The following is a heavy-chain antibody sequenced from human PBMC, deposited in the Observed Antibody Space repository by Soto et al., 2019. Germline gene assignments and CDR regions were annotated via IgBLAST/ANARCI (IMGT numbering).Heavy chain of an antibody. CDR3: ATGSPAFGY. CDR1: GYTFTNYG. D-gene: IGHD3-10*01. CDR2: ITTDKGKT. J-gene: IGHJ4*02. Sequence: ASVKVSCKTSGYTFTNYGISWVRQAPGQGLEWMGWITTDKGKTTYAQKFQGRVTMTTDTSTSTAYMELRSLRSDDTAMYYCATGSPAFGYWGEGTLVAVSS. V-gene: IGHV1-18*01.